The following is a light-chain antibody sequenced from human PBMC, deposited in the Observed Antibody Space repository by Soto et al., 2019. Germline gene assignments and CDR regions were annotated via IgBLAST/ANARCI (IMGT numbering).Light chain of an antibody. J-gene: IGLJ3*02. CDR3: TSYTRSNTVV. CDR2: EVS. CDR1: DSDVGAYNY. Sequence: QSVLTQPASVSGSPGQSVTISCAGTDSDVGAYNYVSWYQQHPGKAPKVMFYEVSNRPSGISNRFSGSKSGNTASLTISGLQAEDESDYYCTSYTRSNTVVFGGGTKLTVL. V-gene: IGLV2-14*01.